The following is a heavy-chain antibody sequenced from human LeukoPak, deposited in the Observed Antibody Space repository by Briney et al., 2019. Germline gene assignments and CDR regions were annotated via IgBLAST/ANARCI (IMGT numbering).Heavy chain of an antibody. D-gene: IGHD5-24*01. CDR2: INSEGSST. V-gene: IGHV3-74*01. J-gene: IGHJ4*02. CDR3: ARDPTEMATIAPRNLDY. Sequence: PGGSVRLSCAASGFTFSIHWMHCVRRARGRGLVCGSRINSEGSSTIYADSVKRRFTISSDNAKNTLYLQMNSLRDEHTAVYYCARDPTEMATIAPRNLDYWGQGTLVTVSS. CDR1: GFTFSIHW.